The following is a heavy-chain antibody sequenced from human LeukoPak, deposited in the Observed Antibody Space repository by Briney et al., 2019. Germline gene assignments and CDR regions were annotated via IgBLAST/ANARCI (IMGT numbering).Heavy chain of an antibody. Sequence: GASVKVSCKASGYTFTGYYMHWVRQAPGQGLEWMGWINPNSGGTKYAQKFQGRVTMTRDTSISTAYMELSRLRSDDTAVYYCARVRYDSSGYSYWGQGTLVTVSS. D-gene: IGHD3-22*01. CDR3: ARVRYDSSGYSY. CDR1: GYTFTGYY. V-gene: IGHV1-2*02. J-gene: IGHJ4*02. CDR2: INPNSGGT.